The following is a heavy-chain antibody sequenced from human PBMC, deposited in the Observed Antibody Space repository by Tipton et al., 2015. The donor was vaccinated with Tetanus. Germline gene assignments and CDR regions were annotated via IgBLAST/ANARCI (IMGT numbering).Heavy chain of an antibody. J-gene: IGHJ4*02. Sequence: TLSLTCTVSGGSISSYYWSWIRQPPGKGLEWIGYIYYSGSTNYNPSLKSRVTISVDTSKNQFSLKLSSVTAADTAVYYCARASLGGYIYGLDYWGQGTLFTVSS. V-gene: IGHV4-59*01. CDR3: ARASLGGYIYGLDY. CDR1: GGSISSYY. CDR2: IYYSGST. D-gene: IGHD5-18*01.